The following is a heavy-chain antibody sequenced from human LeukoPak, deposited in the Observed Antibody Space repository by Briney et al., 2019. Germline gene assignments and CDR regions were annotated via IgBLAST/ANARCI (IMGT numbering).Heavy chain of an antibody. Sequence: GGSLRLSCAASGFTFSNYAMSWVRQAPGKGLEWVSTISGSGGSTYYADSVKGRVSISRGNSKNTLYLQMNSLRAEDTAVYYCAKDRNSEGGAAKNYWGQGTLVTVSS. CDR3: AKDRNSEGGAAKNY. CDR2: ISGSGGST. D-gene: IGHD1-26*01. J-gene: IGHJ4*02. V-gene: IGHV3-23*01. CDR1: GFTFSNYA.